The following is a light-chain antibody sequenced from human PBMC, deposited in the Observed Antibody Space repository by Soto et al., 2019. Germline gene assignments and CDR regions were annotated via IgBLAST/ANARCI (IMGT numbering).Light chain of an antibody. J-gene: IGLJ3*02. CDR1: SSDVGGYNY. CDR2: DVT. Sequence: QSALTQPASVSGSPGQSITISCTGTSSDVGGYNYVSWYQTHPGKAPKLMIYDVTNRPSGVSNRFSGSKAGNTASLTITGFQAEDELDYWCGTYPIASTGGNEVFRGGTEVTDL. V-gene: IGLV2-14*01. CDR3: GTYPIASTGGNEV.